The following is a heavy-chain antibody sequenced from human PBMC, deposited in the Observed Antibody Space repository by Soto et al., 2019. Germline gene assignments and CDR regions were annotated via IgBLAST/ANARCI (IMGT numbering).Heavy chain of an antibody. CDR2: ISYDGSNK. Sequence: PGGSLRLSCAASGFTFSSYAMHWVRQAPGKGLEWVAVISYDGSNKYYADSVKGRFTISRDNSKNTRYLQMNSLRAEDTTVYFCARGPSSLTRCDYWGQGSLGTASS. CDR1: GFTFSSYA. D-gene: IGHD2-2*01. V-gene: IGHV3-30-3*01. J-gene: IGHJ4*02. CDR3: ARGPSSLTRCDY.